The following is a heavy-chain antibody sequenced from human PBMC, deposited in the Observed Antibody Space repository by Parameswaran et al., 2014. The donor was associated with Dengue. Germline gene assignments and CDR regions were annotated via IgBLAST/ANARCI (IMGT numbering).Heavy chain of an antibody. CDR2: INHSGST. J-gene: IGHJ4*02. Sequence: AGGSLRLSCAVYGGSFSGYYWSWVRQPPGKGLEWIGEINHSGSTNYNPSLKSRVTISVDTSKNQFSLKLSSVTAADTAVYYCARRAAYSSSPRLDYWGQGTLVTVSS. D-gene: IGHD6-6*01. CDR3: ARRAAYSSSPRLDY. V-gene: IGHV4-34*01. CDR1: GGSFSGYY.